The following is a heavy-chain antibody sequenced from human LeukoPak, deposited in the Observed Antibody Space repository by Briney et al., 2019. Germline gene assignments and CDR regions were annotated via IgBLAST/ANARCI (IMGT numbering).Heavy chain of an antibody. CDR2: INPNSGVT. CDR3: ARDFGRAYGDKFDY. Sequence: SVKVSCKVSGYTLTELSMHWVRQASGKGLEWRGWINPNSGVTDYAQKFQGRVTMTRDTSISTAYMEVSSLRSDDTAVYYCARDFGRAYGDKFDYWGQGTLVTVSS. V-gene: IGHV1-2*02. CDR1: GYTLTELS. D-gene: IGHD4-17*01. J-gene: IGHJ4*02.